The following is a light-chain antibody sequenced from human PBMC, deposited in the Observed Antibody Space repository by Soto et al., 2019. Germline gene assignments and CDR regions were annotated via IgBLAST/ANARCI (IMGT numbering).Light chain of an antibody. V-gene: IGKV3-15*01. CDR1: QSVRSN. CDR2: GAS. J-gene: IGKJ5*01. CDR3: KQYKEWPPFT. Sequence: EIVLTQSQATLSVYPGERATLSCLASQSVRSNLAWYQQRPGQAPRLLIYGASTRAAGIPARFSGSGSGTEFTLTISSLQSEDFAVYYCKQYKEWPPFTFGQGTRLEI.